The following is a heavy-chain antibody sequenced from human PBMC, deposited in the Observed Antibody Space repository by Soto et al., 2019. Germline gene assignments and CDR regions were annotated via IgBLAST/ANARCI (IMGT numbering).Heavy chain of an antibody. D-gene: IGHD3-16*01. CDR3: ARDLVEAALKGFDV. CDR1: GFTLSDHS. V-gene: IGHV3-21*01. CDR2: ISDVGAYI. J-gene: IGHJ3*01. Sequence: EVQLVESGGGLVKPGGSLRLSCVASGFTLSDHSMNWVRLAPGKGLEWVSSISDVGAYIFYADSVKGRFTISRDNAKNSLYLQMDSLGAEDTALYYCARDLVEAALKGFDVWGQGTMVTVSS.